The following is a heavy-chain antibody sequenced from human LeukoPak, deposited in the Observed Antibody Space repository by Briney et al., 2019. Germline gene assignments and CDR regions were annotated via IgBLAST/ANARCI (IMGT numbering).Heavy chain of an antibody. V-gene: IGHV3-23*01. CDR1: GFTFSDYA. J-gene: IGHJ3*01. CDR2: IRGTGGTT. Sequence: GGSLRLSCAASGFTFSDYALIWVRQAPGKGLEWISAIRGTGGTTYYADSVKGRCTISRDNSRNTVYLQMNSLRAEDTALYFCGKDPNGDYVGAFDFRGPGTMVTVSS. CDR3: GKDPNGDYVGAFDF. D-gene: IGHD4-17*01.